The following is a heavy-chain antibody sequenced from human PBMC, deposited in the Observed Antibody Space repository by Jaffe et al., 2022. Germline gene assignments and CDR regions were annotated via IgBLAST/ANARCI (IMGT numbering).Heavy chain of an antibody. D-gene: IGHD3-3*01. J-gene: IGHJ4*02. Sequence: QVQLVQSGAEVKKPGASVKVSCKASGYTFTSYGISWVRQAPGQGLEWMGWISAYNGNTNYAQKLQGRVTMTTDTSTSTAYMELRSLRSDDTAVYYCARDSGGDKYYDFWSGYYGDYWGQGTLVTVSS. CDR1: GYTFTSYG. CDR3: ARDSGGDKYYDFWSGYYGDY. V-gene: IGHV1-18*01. CDR2: ISAYNGNT.